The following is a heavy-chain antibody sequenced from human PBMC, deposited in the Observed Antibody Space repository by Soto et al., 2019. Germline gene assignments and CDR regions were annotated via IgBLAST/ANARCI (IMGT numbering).Heavy chain of an antibody. J-gene: IGHJ4*02. Sequence: SETLALTCAVYGGSFSGDYWSWIRQPPGKGLEWIGEINHSGSTNYNPSLKSRVTISVDTSKNQFSLKLSSVTAADTAVYYCARDKIFGVVIPTSPAYYFDYWGQGTLVTVS. CDR3: ARDKIFGVVIPTSPAYYFDY. CDR2: INHSGST. CDR1: GGSFSGDY. D-gene: IGHD3-3*01. V-gene: IGHV4-34*01.